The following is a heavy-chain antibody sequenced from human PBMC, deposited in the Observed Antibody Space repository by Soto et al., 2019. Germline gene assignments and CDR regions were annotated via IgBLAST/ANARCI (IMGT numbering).Heavy chain of an antibody. CDR1: GGSMSSYY. CDR3: ARQAVYYDSSGYLDY. V-gene: IGHV4-59*01. Sequence: SETLSLTCAVSGGSMSSYYWTWIRQPPGKGLEWIGYIYSRGNTNYNPSLKSRVTISVDTSTNQFSLKLSSVSAADTAVYYCARQAVYYDSSGYLDYWGQGALVTVSS. J-gene: IGHJ4*02. CDR2: IYSRGNT. D-gene: IGHD3-22*01.